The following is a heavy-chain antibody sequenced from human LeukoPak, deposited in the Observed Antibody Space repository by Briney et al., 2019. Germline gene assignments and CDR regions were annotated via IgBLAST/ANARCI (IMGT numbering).Heavy chain of an antibody. CDR1: GGSISSSSYY. CDR3: ARALKMSSYSFDP. D-gene: IGHD2-21*01. Sequence: SETLSLTCTVSGGSISSSSYYWGWIRQPPGKGLEWLGSIYYSGSTYYNPSLKSRVTISVDTSKNQFSLKLSSVTAADTAVYHCARALKMSSYSFDPWGQGTLVTVSS. V-gene: IGHV4-39*07. J-gene: IGHJ5*02. CDR2: IYYSGST.